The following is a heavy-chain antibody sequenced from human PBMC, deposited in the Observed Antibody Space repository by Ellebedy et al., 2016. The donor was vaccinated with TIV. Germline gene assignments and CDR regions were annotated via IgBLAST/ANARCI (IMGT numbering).Heavy chain of an antibody. CDR2: ISAYNGNT. D-gene: IGHD6-19*01. J-gene: IGHJ4*02. CDR3: ARAGHSAGIAVAGKFGY. CDR1: GYTFTSYG. V-gene: IGHV1-18*01. Sequence: ASVKVSCKASGYTFTSYGISWVRQAPGQGLEWMGWISAYNGNTNYAQKLQGRVTMTTDTSTSTAYMELRSLRSDDTAVYYCARAGHSAGIAVAGKFGYWGQGTLVTVSS.